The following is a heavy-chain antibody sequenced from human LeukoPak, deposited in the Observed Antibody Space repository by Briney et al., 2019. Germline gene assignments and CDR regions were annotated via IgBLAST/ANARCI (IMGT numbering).Heavy chain of an antibody. CDR2: ISSSSSYI. D-gene: IGHD2-2*01. V-gene: IGHV3-21*01. CDR1: GFTFSSYS. CDR3: AREGEGRQLLLRGGYFDY. Sequence: GGSLRLSCAASGFTFSSYSMNWVRQAPGKGLEWVSSISSSSSYIYYADSVKGRFTISRDNSKNSLYLQMNSLRAEDTAVYYCAREGEGRQLLLRGGYFDYWGQGTLVTVSS. J-gene: IGHJ4*02.